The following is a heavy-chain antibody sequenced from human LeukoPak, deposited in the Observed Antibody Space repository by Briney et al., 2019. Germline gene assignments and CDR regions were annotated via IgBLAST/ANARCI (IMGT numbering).Heavy chain of an antibody. D-gene: IGHD1-14*01. Sequence: GGSLTLSCAASGRILSNYAMIWLRQAPGKGLEWVSSISASGGTTYYAASVKGRFTISRDNPKNTLYLQMSSLSAEDTAIYYCAKDSKRYPLDYYMDVWGKGTTVTVSS. CDR1: GRILSNYA. CDR3: AKDSKRYPLDYYMDV. J-gene: IGHJ6*03. CDR2: ISASGGTT. V-gene: IGHV3-23*01.